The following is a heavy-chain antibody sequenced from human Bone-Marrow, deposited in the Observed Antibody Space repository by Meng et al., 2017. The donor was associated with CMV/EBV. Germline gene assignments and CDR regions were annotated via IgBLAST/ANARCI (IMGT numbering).Heavy chain of an antibody. Sequence: ASVKVSCKASGYTFTSYYTHWVRQAPGQGLEWMGVINPSGDTTTYAQKFQGRVTMTRDTSTSTVYMELSSLRSEDSAVYHCASEGSGTGYFDYWGQGTLVTVSS. J-gene: IGHJ4*02. CDR3: ASEGSGTGYFDY. CDR2: INPSGDTT. V-gene: IGHV1-46*01. CDR1: GYTFTSYY. D-gene: IGHD2-15*01.